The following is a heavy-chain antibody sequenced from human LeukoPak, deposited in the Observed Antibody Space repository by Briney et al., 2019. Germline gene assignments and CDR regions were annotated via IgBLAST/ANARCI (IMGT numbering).Heavy chain of an antibody. Sequence: GGSLRLSCAASGFTFSSYEMNWVRQAPGKGLEWVSYISSSVSSISYADSVKGRFTISRDNAKNSLYLQMNSLRAEDTAVYYCARANYYDSSGYLWGQGTLVTVSS. J-gene: IGHJ4*02. V-gene: IGHV3-48*03. D-gene: IGHD3-22*01. CDR2: ISSSVSSI. CDR3: ARANYYDSSGYL. CDR1: GFTFSSYE.